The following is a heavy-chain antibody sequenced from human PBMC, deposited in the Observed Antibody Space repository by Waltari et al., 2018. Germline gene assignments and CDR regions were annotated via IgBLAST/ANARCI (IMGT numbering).Heavy chain of an antibody. J-gene: IGHJ4*02. CDR2: INSEGSLI. Sequence: DVQLVESGGGLVRPGGSLRLSCAASGFTFNTYWLHWVRQAPGKGLVLVARINSEGSLISYAASVKGRFTISRDNAKNTLYLQMNSLRAEDTAVYYCARGGGSLDYWGQGTQVTVSS. CDR3: ARGGGSLDY. CDR1: GFTFNTYW. D-gene: IGHD3-10*01. V-gene: IGHV3-74*01.